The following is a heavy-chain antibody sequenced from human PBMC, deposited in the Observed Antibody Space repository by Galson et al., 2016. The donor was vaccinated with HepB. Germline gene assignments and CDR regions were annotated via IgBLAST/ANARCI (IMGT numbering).Heavy chain of an antibody. CDR1: GFTFSSYA. Sequence: SLRLSCAASGFTFSSYAMSWVRQAPGKGLEWVSVITGSGGSTYYADSVKGRSTISRDNSKNTLYLQMNSLRAEDTAVYYCAKDLVVRGGGYYFDYWGQGTLVTVSS. J-gene: IGHJ4*02. CDR3: AKDLVVRGGGYYFDY. D-gene: IGHD3-16*01. CDR2: ITGSGGST. V-gene: IGHV3-23*01.